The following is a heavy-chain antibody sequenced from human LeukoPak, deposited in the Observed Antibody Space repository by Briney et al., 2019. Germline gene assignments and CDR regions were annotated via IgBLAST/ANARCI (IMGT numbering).Heavy chain of an antibody. D-gene: IGHD6-13*01. CDR2: IYYSGST. CDR1: GGSISSSSYY. CDR3: ARHGYRIAAAGSFDY. J-gene: IGHJ4*02. V-gene: IGHV4-39*01. Sequence: SETLSLTCTVSGGSISSSSYYWGWIRQPPGKGLEWIGSIYYSGSTYYNPSLKSRVTISVDTSKNQFSLKLSSVTAADTAVYYCARHGYRIAAAGSFDYWGQGTLVTVSS.